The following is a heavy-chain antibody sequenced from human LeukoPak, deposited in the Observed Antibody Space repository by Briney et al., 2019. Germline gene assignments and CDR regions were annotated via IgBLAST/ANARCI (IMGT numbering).Heavy chain of an antibody. V-gene: IGHV3-21*01. CDR3: ARVPGYYDSSGYYT. CDR1: GFTFSSYS. D-gene: IGHD3-22*01. CDR2: ISSSSSYI. Sequence: GGSLRLSCAASGFTFSSYSMNWVRQAPGKGLEWVSSISSSSSYIYYADSVKGRFTISRDNAKNSLHLQMNSLRAEDTAVYYCARVPGYYDSSGYYTWGQGTLVTVSS. J-gene: IGHJ5*02.